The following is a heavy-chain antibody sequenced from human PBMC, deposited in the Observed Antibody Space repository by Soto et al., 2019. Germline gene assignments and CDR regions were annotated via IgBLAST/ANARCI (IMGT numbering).Heavy chain of an antibody. D-gene: IGHD2-15*01. J-gene: IGHJ6*03. CDR1: GFTFSSYA. CDR3: AKDPRYCSGGSCRPYYYYYYMDV. V-gene: IGHV3-23*01. Sequence: GGSLRLSCAASGFTFSSYAMSWVRQAPGKGLEWVSAISGSGGSTYYADSVKGRFTISRDNSKNTLYLQMNSLRAEDTAVYYCAKDPRYCSGGSCRPYYYYYYMDVWGKGTTVTVSS. CDR2: ISGSGGST.